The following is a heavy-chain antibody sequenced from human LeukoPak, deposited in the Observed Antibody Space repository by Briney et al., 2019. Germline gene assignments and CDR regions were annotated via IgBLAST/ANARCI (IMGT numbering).Heavy chain of an antibody. CDR3: ARDYYDSSGYWRFDY. D-gene: IGHD3-22*01. V-gene: IGHV1-18*01. Sequence: ASVKVCCKASTYTFTNYGISWVRQAPGQGLEWMGWISTYNGHTNYAQKLQGRVTMTTDTSTSTAYMELRSLRSDDTAVYYCARDYYDSSGYWRFDYWGQGTLVTVSS. J-gene: IGHJ4*02. CDR1: TYTFTNYG. CDR2: ISTYNGHT.